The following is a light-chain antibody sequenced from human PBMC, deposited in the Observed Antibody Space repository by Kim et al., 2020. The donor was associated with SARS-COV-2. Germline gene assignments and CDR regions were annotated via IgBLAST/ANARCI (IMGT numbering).Light chain of an antibody. CDR1: QGISTC. J-gene: IGKJ2*01. CDR3: ERSYSIPYT. CDR2: FAN. V-gene: IGKV1-39*01. Sequence: DIQMTQSPLSLSVSVEDRDSITCRTSQGISTCLNWYQQKPGKAPKLLIYFANTWQSGVRSSFSGSGSGTDFTHTISSLQPEDFATYYCERSYSIPYTFGRGTKLEI.